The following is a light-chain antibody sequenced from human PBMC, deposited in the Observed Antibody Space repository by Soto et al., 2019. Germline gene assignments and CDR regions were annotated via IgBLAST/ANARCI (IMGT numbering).Light chain of an antibody. Sequence: QSALTQPPSASGSPGQSVTISCTGTSSDVGAYNYVSWYQQHPGKAPKLMISEVNKRPSGVRDRFSGSKSGNTASLTVSGLQPEDEADYYCSSYGGPNNSNYVFGTGTKVTVL. CDR3: SSYGGPNNSNYV. CDR2: EVN. CDR1: SSDVGAYNY. V-gene: IGLV2-8*01. J-gene: IGLJ1*01.